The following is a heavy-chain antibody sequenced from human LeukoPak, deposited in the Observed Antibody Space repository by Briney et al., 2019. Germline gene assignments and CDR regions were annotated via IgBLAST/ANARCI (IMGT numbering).Heavy chain of an antibody. J-gene: IGHJ4*02. CDR3: ARVPSVYVWGSCRYSASDY. D-gene: IGHD3-16*02. CDR2: ISAYNGNT. CDR1: GYTFTSYG. Sequence: ASVKVSCKASGYTFTSYGISWVRQAPGQGLEWMGWISAYNGNTNYAQKLQGRVTMTTDTSTSTAYMELRSLRSDDTAVYYRARVPSVYVWGSCRYSASDYWGQGTLVTVSS. V-gene: IGHV1-18*01.